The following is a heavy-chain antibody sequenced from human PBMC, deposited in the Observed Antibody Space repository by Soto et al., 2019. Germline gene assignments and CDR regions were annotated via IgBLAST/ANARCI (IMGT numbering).Heavy chain of an antibody. V-gene: IGHV3-9*01. D-gene: IGHD1-1*01. Sequence: PRGIQLHSCAASGCIFVDYAMHCIRQVPGKGLEWVSGISWNSDDRAYADSVKGRFTISRDNAKNALYLQINSLRAEDTSFYNWVKKNEFYFDYCGQGNLVTVSS. CDR2: ISWNSDDR. J-gene: IGHJ4*01. CDR3: VKKNEFYFDY. CDR1: GCIFVDYA.